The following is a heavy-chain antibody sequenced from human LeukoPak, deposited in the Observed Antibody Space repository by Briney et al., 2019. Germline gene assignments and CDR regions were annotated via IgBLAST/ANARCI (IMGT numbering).Heavy chain of an antibody. V-gene: IGHV3-21*01. D-gene: IGHD3-22*01. Sequence: GGSLRLSCAASGFTFSSHSMNWVRQAPGKGLEWVSSISSSSSYIYYADSVKGRFTISRDNAKNSLYLHMNSLRAEDTAVYYCARNFYDSSGYYGHWGQGTLVTVSS. J-gene: IGHJ4*02. CDR2: ISSSSSYI. CDR1: GFTFSSHS. CDR3: ARNFYDSSGYYGH.